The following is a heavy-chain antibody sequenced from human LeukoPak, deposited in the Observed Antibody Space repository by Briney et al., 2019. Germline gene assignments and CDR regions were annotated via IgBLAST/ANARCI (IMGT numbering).Heavy chain of an antibody. D-gene: IGHD6-6*01. CDR2: IRSKANSYAT. CDR3: TSANPKYSSSSSDY. V-gene: IGHV3-73*01. J-gene: IGHJ4*02. CDR1: GFTFSGSA. Sequence: GGSLRLSCAASGFTFSGSAMHWVRQASGKGLEWVGRIRSKANSYATAYAASVKGRFTISRDESKNTAYLQMNSLKTEDTAVYYCTSANPKYSSSSSDYWGQGTLVTVSS.